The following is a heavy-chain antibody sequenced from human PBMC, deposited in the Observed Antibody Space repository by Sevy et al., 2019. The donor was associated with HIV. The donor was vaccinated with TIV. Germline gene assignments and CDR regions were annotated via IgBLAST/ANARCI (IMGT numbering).Heavy chain of an antibody. CDR1: GFTFNNYA. V-gene: IGHV3-23*01. CDR3: AKDRVSGSYYAGDFDY. Sequence: GGSLRLSCAASGFTFNNYAMSWVRRAPGKGLEWVSVISYSGSSTYYADSVKGQFTISRDNSKNTLYLQMNSLRAEDTAVYYCAKDRVSGSYYAGDFDYWGQGTLVTVSS. CDR2: ISYSGSST. D-gene: IGHD1-26*01. J-gene: IGHJ4*02.